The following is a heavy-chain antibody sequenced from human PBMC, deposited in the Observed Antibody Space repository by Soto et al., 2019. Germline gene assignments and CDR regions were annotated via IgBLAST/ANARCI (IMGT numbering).Heavy chain of an antibody. CDR1: GGSISRGAYF. J-gene: IGHJ4*02. CDR3: ARGGPVSVSPAWQLLGYFDY. Sequence: QVHLQESGPGQVRPSQTLSLSCSVSGGSISRGAYFWTWIRQFPGKGLEWIAYISYTGATYYNPSLTSRVTIFADTSKNQFSLQLISVTSADTAVYYCARGGPVSVSPAWQLLGYFDYWGQGTLVTVSS. CDR2: ISYTGAT. D-gene: IGHD2-15*01. V-gene: IGHV4-31*03.